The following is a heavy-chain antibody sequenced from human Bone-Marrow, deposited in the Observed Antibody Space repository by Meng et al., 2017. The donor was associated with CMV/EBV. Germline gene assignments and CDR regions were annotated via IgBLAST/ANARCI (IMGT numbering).Heavy chain of an antibody. J-gene: IGHJ6*02. Sequence: GESLKISCAASEFTVSRNYMSWVRQAPGKGLEWVSVIYSDGRTYYADSVKGRFTISRDNSKNSLYLQMNSPRAEDTAVYYCARDFDPLGMDVWGQGTTVTVSS. CDR3: ARDFDPLGMDV. CDR1: EFTVSRNY. V-gene: IGHV3-66*01. CDR2: IYSDGRT.